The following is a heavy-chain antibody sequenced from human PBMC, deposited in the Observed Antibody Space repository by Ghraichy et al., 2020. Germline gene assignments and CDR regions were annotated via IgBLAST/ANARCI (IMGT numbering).Heavy chain of an antibody. CDR3: ARVDSSGWYGRPYWYFDL. Sequence: GGSLRLSCAASGFTVSNNYMSWVRQAPGKGLEWVSFIYGAGTTYYADSVKGRFTISRDNSKNTLYLQMNSLRAEDTAVYYCARVDSSGWYGRPYWYFDLWGRGTLVTVSS. D-gene: IGHD6-19*01. V-gene: IGHV3-53*01. CDR1: GFTVSNNY. J-gene: IGHJ2*01. CDR2: IYGAGTT.